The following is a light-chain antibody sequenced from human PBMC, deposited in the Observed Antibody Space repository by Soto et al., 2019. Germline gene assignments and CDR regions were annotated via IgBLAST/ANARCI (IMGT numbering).Light chain of an antibody. CDR2: GAS. V-gene: IGKV3-20*01. J-gene: IGKJ1*01. CDR1: QSVSNNY. Sequence: TVLTQPPGTLSLSPLERVTLSCRASQSVSNNYLAWYQQKPGQAPRLLIYGASNRATGIPDRFSGSGSGTDFTLTISRLEPEDFAVYYCQQYGSSGTFGQGTKVDIK. CDR3: QQYGSSGT.